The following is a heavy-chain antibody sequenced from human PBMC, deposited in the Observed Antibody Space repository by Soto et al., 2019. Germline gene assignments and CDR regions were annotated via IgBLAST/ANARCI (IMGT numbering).Heavy chain of an antibody. J-gene: IGHJ3*02. Sequence: GGSLRLSCAASGFTFSSYSMNWVRQAPGKGLEWVSYISSSSSTIYYADSVKGRFTISRDNAKNSLYLQMNSLRAEDTAVYYCASLYSSGWYTFDAFDIWGQGTMVTVSS. CDR2: ISSSSSTI. CDR3: ASLYSSGWYTFDAFDI. D-gene: IGHD6-19*01. V-gene: IGHV3-48*01. CDR1: GFTFSSYS.